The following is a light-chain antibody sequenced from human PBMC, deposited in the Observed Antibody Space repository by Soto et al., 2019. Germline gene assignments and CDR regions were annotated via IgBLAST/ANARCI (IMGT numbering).Light chain of an antibody. CDR3: QQYGSSPLT. Sequence: EIVLTQSPGTLSLSPVERATLSCRASQSVSSSYLAWYQQKPGLAPRLLIYGASSRATGIPDRFSGSGSGTDFTLTISRLEPEDFAVYYCQQYGSSPLTFGGGTKVDIK. V-gene: IGKV3-20*01. CDR1: QSVSSSY. J-gene: IGKJ4*01. CDR2: GAS.